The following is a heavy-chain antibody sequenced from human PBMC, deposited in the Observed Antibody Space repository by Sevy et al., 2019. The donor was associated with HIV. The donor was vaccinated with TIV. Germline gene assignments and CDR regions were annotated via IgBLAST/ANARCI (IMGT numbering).Heavy chain of an antibody. Sequence: GGSLRLSCAASGFTFRSYAMSWVRQAPGKGLEWVSSISGRGTSTYYADSVKGRFTISRDSSKSTLYLHMSSLRTEDTATYYCAKAGVAVGGTFDLFYFDYWGQGTLVTVSS. V-gene: IGHV3-23*01. D-gene: IGHD6-19*01. J-gene: IGHJ4*02. CDR3: AKAGVAVGGTFDLFYFDY. CDR2: ISGRGTST. CDR1: GFTFRSYA.